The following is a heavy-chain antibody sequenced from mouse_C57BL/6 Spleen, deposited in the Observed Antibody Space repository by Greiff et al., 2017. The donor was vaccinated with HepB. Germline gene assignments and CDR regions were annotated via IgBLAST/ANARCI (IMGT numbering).Heavy chain of an antibody. CDR1: GYTFTDYY. CDR2: INPNNGGT. D-gene: IGHD2-3*01. V-gene: IGHV1-26*01. J-gene: IGHJ3*01. CDR3: ARSGGYYKFAY. Sequence: VQLQQSGPELVKPGASVKISCKASGYTFTDYYMNWVKQSHGKSLEWIGDINPNNGGTSYNQKFKGKATLTVDKSSSTAYMELRSLTSEDSAVYYCARSGGYYKFAYWGQGTLVTVSA.